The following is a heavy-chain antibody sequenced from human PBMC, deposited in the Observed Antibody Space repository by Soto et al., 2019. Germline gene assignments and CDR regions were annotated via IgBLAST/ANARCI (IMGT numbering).Heavy chain of an antibody. Sequence: GASVKVSCKASGYTFTSYAMHWVRQAPGQRLEWMGWINAGNGNTKYSQKFQDRVTITRDTSAHTAYMELNSLRSEDTAVYYCTCSGWFFDYWGLGTLVTVSS. J-gene: IGHJ4*02. CDR1: GYTFTSYA. CDR3: TCSGWFFDY. CDR2: INAGNGNT. D-gene: IGHD6-19*01. V-gene: IGHV1-3*01.